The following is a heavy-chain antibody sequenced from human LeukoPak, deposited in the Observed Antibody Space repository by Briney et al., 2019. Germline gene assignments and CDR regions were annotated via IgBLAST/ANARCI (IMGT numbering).Heavy chain of an antibody. J-gene: IGHJ6*03. V-gene: IGHV4-38-2*01. CDR3: ARVDRNYYYYYMDV. CDR2: IYHSGST. Sequence: SETLSLTCAVSGYSISSGYYWGWIRQPPGKGLEWIGSIYHSGSTYYNPSLKSRVTISVDTSKNHFSLKLSSVTAADTAVYYCARVDRNYYYYYMDVWGKGTTVTVSS. CDR1: GYSISSGYY.